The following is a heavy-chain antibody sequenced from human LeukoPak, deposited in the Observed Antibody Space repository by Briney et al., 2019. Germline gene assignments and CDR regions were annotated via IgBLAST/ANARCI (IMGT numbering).Heavy chain of an antibody. CDR3: ATWSVDTAIPGNY. CDR1: GGSFSGYY. J-gene: IGHJ4*02. V-gene: IGHV4-34*01. Sequence: PSETLSLTCAVYGGSFSGYYWSWIRQPPGKGLEWTGEINHSGSTNYNPSLKSRVTISVDTSKNQFSLKLSSVTAADTAVYYCATWSVDTAIPGNYWGQGTLVTVSS. D-gene: IGHD5-18*01. CDR2: INHSGST.